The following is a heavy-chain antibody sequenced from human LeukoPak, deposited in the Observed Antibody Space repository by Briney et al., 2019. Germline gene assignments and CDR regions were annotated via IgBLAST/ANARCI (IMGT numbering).Heavy chain of an antibody. CDR2: INSSGIVI. CDR3: ARDVPVEYSRSDAFDI. V-gene: IGHV3-48*04. CDR1: GFTFSSYA. J-gene: IGHJ3*02. Sequence: GGSLRLSCAASGFTFSSYAMSWVRQAPGKGLEWVSYINSSGIVIYYADSVKGRFTISRDNAKNSLYLQMNSLRAEDTAVYYCARDVPVEYSRSDAFDIWGQGTMVTVSS. D-gene: IGHD6-6*01.